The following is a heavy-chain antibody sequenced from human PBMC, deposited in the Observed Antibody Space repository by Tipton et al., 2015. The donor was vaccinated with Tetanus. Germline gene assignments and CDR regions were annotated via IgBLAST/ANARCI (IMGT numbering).Heavy chain of an antibody. CDR2: IYYTGAT. V-gene: IGHV4-59*01. J-gene: IGHJ6*02. CDR1: GASITTYH. CDR3: EGDDYYETSLRDYYGEEV. D-gene: IGHD3-16*01. Sequence: LRLSCTVSGASITTYHWSWLRQTPGRGLEWIGHIYYTGATSYNSSLQSRVTLSIDTSKNQFPLKMTSVTAADTAVYFCEGDDYYETSLRDYYGEEVWGQGTTVTVSS.